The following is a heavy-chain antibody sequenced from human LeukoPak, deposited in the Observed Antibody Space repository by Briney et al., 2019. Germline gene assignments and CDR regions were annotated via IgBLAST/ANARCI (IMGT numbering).Heavy chain of an antibody. CDR2: ISSSGSTI. Sequence: GGSLRLSCAASGFTFSDYYMSWIRQAPGKGLEWVSYISSSGSTIYYADSVKGRFTISKDNAKNSLYLQMNSLRAEDTAVYYCASVGVVVAGLHHDYWGQGTLVTVSS. J-gene: IGHJ4*02. CDR1: GFTFSDYY. D-gene: IGHD2-15*01. V-gene: IGHV3-11*01. CDR3: ASVGVVVAGLHHDY.